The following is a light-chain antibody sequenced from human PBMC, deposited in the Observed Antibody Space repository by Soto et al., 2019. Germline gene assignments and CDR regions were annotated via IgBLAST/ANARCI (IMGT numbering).Light chain of an antibody. V-gene: IGKV3-11*01. CDR3: QQRGT. CDR1: QSVSSY. J-gene: IGKJ1*01. Sequence: EIVLTQSPATLSLSPGERATLSCRASQSVSSYLAWYQQKPGQAPRLLIYDASNRATGIPARFSGSGSGTDFTLTISSLEPEDFAVYYGQQRGTFGQGTKVDIK. CDR2: DAS.